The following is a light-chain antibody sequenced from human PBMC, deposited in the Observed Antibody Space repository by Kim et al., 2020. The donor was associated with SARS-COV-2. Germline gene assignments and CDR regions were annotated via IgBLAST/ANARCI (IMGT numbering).Light chain of an antibody. CDR3: ASWDDRLNGMV. Sequence: GHSVTISCSGRGSNVGSSIVNWFQQLPGTAPQLLIYTNTKRPSGVPDRFSGSKSGTSATLAISGLQSEDEADYYCASWDDRLNGMVFGGGTQLTVL. V-gene: IGLV1-44*01. CDR1: GSNVGSSI. CDR2: TNT. J-gene: IGLJ3*02.